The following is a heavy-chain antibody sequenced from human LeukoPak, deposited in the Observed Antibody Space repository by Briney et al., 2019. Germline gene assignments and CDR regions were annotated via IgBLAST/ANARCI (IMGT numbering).Heavy chain of an antibody. Sequence: SVKVSCKASGGTFSSYAISWVRQAPGQGLEWMGGIIPIFGTANYAQKFQGRVTITADESTSTAYMELSSLRSEDTAVYYCARVADNSGPVFDYWGQGTLVTVSS. CDR2: IIPIFGTA. D-gene: IGHD4-23*01. CDR1: GGTFSSYA. V-gene: IGHV1-69*13. J-gene: IGHJ4*02. CDR3: ARVADNSGPVFDY.